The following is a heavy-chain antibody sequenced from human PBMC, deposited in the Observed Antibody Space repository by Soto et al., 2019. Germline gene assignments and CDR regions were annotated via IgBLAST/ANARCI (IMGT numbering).Heavy chain of an antibody. CDR1: GYTFTSYG. V-gene: IGHV1-18*01. Sequence: ASVKVSCKASGYTFTSYGISWVRQAPGQGLEWMGWISAYNGNTNYAQKLQGRVTMTTDTSTSTAYMELRSLRSDDTAVYYCARDLGIQLWTPTPENWFDPWGQGTLVTVSS. J-gene: IGHJ5*02. CDR2: ISAYNGNT. D-gene: IGHD5-18*01. CDR3: ARDLGIQLWTPTPENWFDP.